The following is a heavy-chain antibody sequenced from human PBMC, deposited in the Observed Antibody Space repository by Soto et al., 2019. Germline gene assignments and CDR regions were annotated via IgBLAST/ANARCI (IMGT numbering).Heavy chain of an antibody. CDR3: VMVDNSVTPTPQDA. V-gene: IGHV1-18*01. CDR1: GYIFVNYG. CDR2: ISPYTGNT. D-gene: IGHD5-12*01. J-gene: IGHJ6*02. Sequence: QVQLVQSGDEVKKPGASVKVSCKASGYIFVNYGIAWVRQAPGQGLEWMGWISPYTGNTHSATKVQGRLTMTTDTXTSTACMDLGSLTSDDTAVYYCVMVDNSVTPTPQDAWGQGTTVTVSS.